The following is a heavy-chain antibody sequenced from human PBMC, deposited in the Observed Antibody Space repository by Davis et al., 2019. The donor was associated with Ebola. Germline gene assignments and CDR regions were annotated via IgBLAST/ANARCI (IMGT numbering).Heavy chain of an antibody. V-gene: IGHV3-66*01. Sequence: PGGSLRLSCAASGFTVSSNYMSWVRQAPGKGLEWVSVIYSGGSTYYADSVKGRFTISRDNAKNSLYLQMNSLRAEDTAVYYCARDRLIAARDAFDIWGQGTMVTVSS. D-gene: IGHD6-6*01. J-gene: IGHJ3*02. CDR2: IYSGGST. CDR1: GFTVSSNY. CDR3: ARDRLIAARDAFDI.